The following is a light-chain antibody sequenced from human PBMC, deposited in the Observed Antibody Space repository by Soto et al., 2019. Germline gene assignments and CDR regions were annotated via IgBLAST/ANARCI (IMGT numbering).Light chain of an antibody. CDR3: CSYTSSSTHV. V-gene: IGLV2-14*03. Sequence: QSALTQPASVSGSPGQSITISCTGTSSDVDGYNFVSWYQQHPGKVPKLMIFDVNRRPSGVSDRFSGSKSGNTASLTISGLQAEDEGDYYCCSYTSSSTHVFGSGTKVTVL. CDR1: SSDVDGYNF. J-gene: IGLJ1*01. CDR2: DVN.